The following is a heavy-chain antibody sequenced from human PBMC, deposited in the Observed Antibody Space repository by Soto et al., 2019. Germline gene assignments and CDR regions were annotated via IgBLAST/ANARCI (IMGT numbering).Heavy chain of an antibody. D-gene: IGHD2-15*01. CDR3: AKTRCPGGTCYYPDAFDT. V-gene: IGHV3-53*01. CDR2: TYSGGRT. Sequence: GGSLRLSCGVSGFIVSDHYMTWVRQAPGKGLEWVSVTYSGGRTYYADTLKGRFTVSRDISKNSLYLQMTTLRAEDTAVYYCAKTRCPGGTCYYPDAFDTWGLGAMVTVSS. J-gene: IGHJ3*02. CDR1: GFIVSDHY.